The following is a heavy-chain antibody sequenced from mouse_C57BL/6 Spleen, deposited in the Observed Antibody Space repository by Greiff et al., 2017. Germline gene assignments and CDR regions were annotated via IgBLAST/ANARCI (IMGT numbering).Heavy chain of an antibody. CDR2: IYPSDSET. Sequence: QVQLQQPGAELVRPGSSVKLSCKASGYTFTSYWMDWVKQRPGQGLEWIGNIYPSDSETHYNQKFKDKATLTVDKSSSTAYMQLSSLTSEDSAVYCCARGGTAWFAYWGQGTLVTVSA. CDR1: GYTFTSYW. V-gene: IGHV1-61*01. D-gene: IGHD2-14*01. J-gene: IGHJ3*01. CDR3: ARGGTAWFAY.